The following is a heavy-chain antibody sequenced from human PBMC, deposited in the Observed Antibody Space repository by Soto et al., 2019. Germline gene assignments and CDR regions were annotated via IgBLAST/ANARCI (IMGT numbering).Heavy chain of an antibody. J-gene: IGHJ4*01. V-gene: IGHV4-38-2*01. Sequence: PSETLSLTCAVSGFSIASNYYWGWIRQPPGKGLEWIGSIWHSGSTYFNPSLKSRVTMSLDTAKNQFSLRLSSVTAADTAVYYCARTGTYFAFWNGDYCGHGTLVTGSS. D-gene: IGHD3-3*01. CDR3: ARTGTYFAFWNGDY. CDR2: IWHSGST. CDR1: GFSIASNYY.